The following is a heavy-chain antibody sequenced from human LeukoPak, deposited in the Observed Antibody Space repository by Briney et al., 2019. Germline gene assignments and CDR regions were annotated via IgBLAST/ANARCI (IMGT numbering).Heavy chain of an antibody. D-gene: IGHD5-24*01. CDR3: ARDAWWAGYNYSPFDY. V-gene: IGHV1-2*02. J-gene: IGHJ4*02. Sequence: ASVKVSRKASGYTFTGYYMHWVRQAPGQGLEWMGWINPNSGGTNYAQKFQGRVTMTRDTSISTAYMELSRLRSDDTAVYYCARDAWWAGYNYSPFDYWGQGTLVTVSS. CDR1: GYTFTGYY. CDR2: INPNSGGT.